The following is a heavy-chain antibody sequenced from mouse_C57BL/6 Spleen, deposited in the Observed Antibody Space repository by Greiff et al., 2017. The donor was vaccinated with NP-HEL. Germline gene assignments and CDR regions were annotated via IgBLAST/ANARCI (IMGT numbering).Heavy chain of an antibody. CDR2: INPNNGGT. Sequence: VQLQQSGPELVKPGASVKISCKASGYTFTDYYMNWVKQSHGKSLEWIGDINPNNGGTSYNQKFKGKATLTVDKSSSTAYMELRSLTSEDSAVYYCARIPIITTVVATDFDVWGTGTTVTVSS. CDR1: GYTFTDYY. J-gene: IGHJ1*03. D-gene: IGHD1-1*01. CDR3: ARIPIITTVVATDFDV. V-gene: IGHV1-26*01.